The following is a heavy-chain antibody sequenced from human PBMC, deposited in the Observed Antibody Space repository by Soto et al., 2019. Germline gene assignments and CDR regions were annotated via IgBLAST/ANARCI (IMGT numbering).Heavy chain of an antibody. Sequence: SVKVACNSSVYTLTSYYMHFVRQAPGQGLEWSGIINPSGGSTSYAQKFQGRFTMTRDTSTSTVYMELSSLGSEYTAVYYCAIFDTYYYDSRGYYYGYYYYGMDGWGQGTTVTVS. CDR1: VYTLTSYY. CDR3: AIFDTYYYDSRGYYYGYYYYGMDG. D-gene: IGHD3-22*01. V-gene: IGHV1-46*01. CDR2: INPSGGST. J-gene: IGHJ6*02.